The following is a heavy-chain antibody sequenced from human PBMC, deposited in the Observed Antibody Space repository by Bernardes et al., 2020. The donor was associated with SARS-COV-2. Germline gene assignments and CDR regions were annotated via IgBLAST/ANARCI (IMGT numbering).Heavy chain of an antibody. CDR2: IYPGDSDT. D-gene: IGHD2-15*01. Sequence: GESLKISCKGSGYSFTSYWIGWVRQMPGKGLEWMGIIYPGDSDTRYSPSFQGQVTISADKSISTAYLQWSSLKASDTAMYYCARHGGEGSRSYYYHGMDVWGQGTTVTVSS. J-gene: IGHJ6*02. V-gene: IGHV5-51*01. CDR1: GYSFTSYW. CDR3: ARHGGEGSRSYYYHGMDV.